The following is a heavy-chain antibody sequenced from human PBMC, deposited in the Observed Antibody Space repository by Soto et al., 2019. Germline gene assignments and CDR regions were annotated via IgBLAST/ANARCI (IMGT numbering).Heavy chain of an antibody. D-gene: IGHD3-3*01. CDR1: GGSISSYH. V-gene: IGHV4-59*08. CDR3: ARLFRDVYNAVEY. CDR2: TSNSAPT. J-gene: IGHJ4*02. Sequence: SETLSLTCTVSGGSISSYHWSLLRQSPGKGLEWIGYTSNSAPTIYNPSLKSRVTISADTSKNQFPLRLSSVTAADTAVYFCARLFRDVYNAVEYWGQGALVTVSS.